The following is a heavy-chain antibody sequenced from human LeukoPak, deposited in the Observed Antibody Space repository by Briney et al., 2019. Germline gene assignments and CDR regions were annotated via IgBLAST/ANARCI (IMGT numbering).Heavy chain of an antibody. D-gene: IGHD4-17*01. CDR3: AKDSHDYGDHPAGY. CDR2: IYSGGST. V-gene: IGHV3-53*05. CDR1: GFTVSSNY. Sequence: PGGSLRLSCAASGFTVSSNYMSWVRQAPGKGLEWVSVIYSGGSTYYADSVKGRFTISRDNSKNTLYLQMNSLRAEDTAVYYCAKDSHDYGDHPAGYWGQGTLVTVSS. J-gene: IGHJ4*02.